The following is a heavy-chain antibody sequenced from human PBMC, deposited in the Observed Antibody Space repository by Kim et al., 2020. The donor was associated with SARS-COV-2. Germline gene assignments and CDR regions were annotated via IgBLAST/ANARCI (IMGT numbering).Heavy chain of an antibody. CDR3: ARVTYYYDSSGYIPAFDI. Sequence: KRRVTIAVDTSKNQFSLKLSSVTAEDTAVYYCARVTYYYDSSGYIPAFDIWGQGTMVTVSS. D-gene: IGHD3-22*01. J-gene: IGHJ3*02. V-gene: IGHV4-39*01.